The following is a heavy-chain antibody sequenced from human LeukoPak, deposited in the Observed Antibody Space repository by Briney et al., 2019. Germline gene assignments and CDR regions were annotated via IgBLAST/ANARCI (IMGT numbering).Heavy chain of an antibody. J-gene: IGHJ6*02. CDR1: GGSISSSSYY. CDR2: IDYTGST. D-gene: IGHD2-15*01. CDR3: ARGSGWLAAYYGMDV. V-gene: IGHV4-39*07. Sequence: PSETLSLTCTVSGGSISSSSYYWGWIRQPPGKGPEWIGSIDYTGSTYYSPSLKSRVSMSVDTSKNRFSLRLSSVTAADTAVYYCARGSGWLAAYYGMDVWGQGTTVTVSS.